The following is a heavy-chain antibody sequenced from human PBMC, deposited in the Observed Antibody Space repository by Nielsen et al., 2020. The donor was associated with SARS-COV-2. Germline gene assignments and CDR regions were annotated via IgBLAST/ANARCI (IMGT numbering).Heavy chain of an antibody. J-gene: IGHJ4*02. CDR2: IYYSGNT. Sequence: SETLSLTCAVSGGSITTYYWHWIRQSPGKGLEWIGYIYYSGNTNYNPSLKSRVTISVDTSKNQFSLKLSSVTAADTAVYYCARDDVNWGSLAYWGQGTLVTVSS. CDR1: GGSITTYY. V-gene: IGHV4-59*13. D-gene: IGHD7-27*01. CDR3: ARDDVNWGSLAY.